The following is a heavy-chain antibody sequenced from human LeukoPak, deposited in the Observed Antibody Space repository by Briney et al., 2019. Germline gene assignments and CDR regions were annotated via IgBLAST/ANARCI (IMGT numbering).Heavy chain of an antibody. Sequence: GGSLRLSCTASGFTFSSSAMHWVRQAPDKGLEWVAVISYDGRNIFYADSVKGRFTISRDNSKSMLYLQLNSLRGEDTAVYCCARGQNGYGDYGLDYWGQGTLVTVSS. V-gene: IGHV3-30-3*01. D-gene: IGHD4-17*01. CDR1: GFTFSSSA. J-gene: IGHJ4*02. CDR2: ISYDGRNI. CDR3: ARGQNGYGDYGLDY.